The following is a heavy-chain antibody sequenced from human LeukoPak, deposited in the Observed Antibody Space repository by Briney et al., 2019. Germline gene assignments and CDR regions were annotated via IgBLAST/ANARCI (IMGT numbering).Heavy chain of an antibody. D-gene: IGHD6-13*01. CDR1: GFTFSSYA. Sequence: GGSLRLSCAASGFTFSSYAMSWVRQAPGKGLEWVSAISGSGGSTYYADSVKGRFTISRDNSKNTLYLQMNSPRAEDTAVYYCAKGGSSWYGGFDYWGQGTLVTVSS. V-gene: IGHV3-23*01. CDR3: AKGGSSWYGGFDY. J-gene: IGHJ4*02. CDR2: ISGSGGST.